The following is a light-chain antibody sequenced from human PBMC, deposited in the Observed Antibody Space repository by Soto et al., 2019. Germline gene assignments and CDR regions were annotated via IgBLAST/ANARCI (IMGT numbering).Light chain of an antibody. CDR1: SSNVGSYNL. V-gene: IGLV2-23*02. CDR2: DVS. J-gene: IGLJ2*01. CDR3: CSYAGNSDVV. Sequence: QSALTQPASVSGSPGQSITSSCTGTSSNVGSYNLVSWYQHHSGKSPKLMIYDVSKRPSGVSNRFSGSKSGITASLTIAGLQAEYEADYYCCSYAGNSDVVFGGGNKLTVL.